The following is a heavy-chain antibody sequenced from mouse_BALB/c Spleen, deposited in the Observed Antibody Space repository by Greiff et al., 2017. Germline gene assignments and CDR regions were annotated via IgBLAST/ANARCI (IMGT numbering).Heavy chain of an antibody. CDR1: GYSITSGYY. D-gene: IGHD1-1*01. J-gene: IGHJ1*01. Sequence: DVKLVESGPGLVKPSQSLSLTCSVTGYSITSGYYWNWIRQFPGNKLEWMGYISYDGSNNYNPSLKNRISITRDTSKNQFFLKLNSVTTEDTATYYCARDDGGSSYWYFDVWGAGTTVTVSS. CDR2: ISYDGSN. V-gene: IGHV3-6*02. CDR3: ARDDGGSSYWYFDV.